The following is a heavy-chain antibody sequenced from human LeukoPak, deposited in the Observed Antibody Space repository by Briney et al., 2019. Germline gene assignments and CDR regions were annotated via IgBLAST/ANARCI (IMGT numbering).Heavy chain of an antibody. CDR2: MNPNSGNT. CDR1: GYTFTSYD. V-gene: IGHV1-8*01. Sequence: GASVKVSCKASGYTFTSYDINWVRHATGQGLEWMGWMNPNSGNTGYAQKLQGRVTMTRNTSISTAYMELSSLRSEDTAVYYCARDRSITIFGVVKRPYYFDYWGQGTLVTVSS. CDR3: ARDRSITIFGVVKRPYYFDY. J-gene: IGHJ4*02. D-gene: IGHD3-3*01.